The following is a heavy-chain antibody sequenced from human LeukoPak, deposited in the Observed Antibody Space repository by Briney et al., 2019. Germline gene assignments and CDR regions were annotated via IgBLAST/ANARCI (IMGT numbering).Heavy chain of an antibody. CDR2: IRGNGGST. V-gene: IGHV3-23*01. D-gene: IGHD3-10*01. Sequence: GGSLRLSCAASGFTFNSYAMSWVRQAPGKGLEWVSGIRGNGGSTCYADSVKGRFIISRDNSKNTLYLQMSRLRADDAAVYYCGQDHYYGSGSHDYYFDYWGQGTLVTVSS. CDR1: GFTFNSYA. CDR3: GQDHYYGSGSHDYYFDY. J-gene: IGHJ4*02.